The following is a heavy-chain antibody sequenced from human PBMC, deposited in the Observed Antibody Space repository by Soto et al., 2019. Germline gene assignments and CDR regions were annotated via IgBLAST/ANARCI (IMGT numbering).Heavy chain of an antibody. CDR2: IYYRGST. Sequence: SETLSLTCTVSGGSISSYYWSWIRQPPGKGLEWIGYIYYRGSTNNNPSPKRRVTISVDTSKNQFSLKLSSVTAADTAVYYCARHDMGSWFDPWGQGTLVTVSS. CDR3: ARHDMGSWFDP. V-gene: IGHV4-59*08. J-gene: IGHJ5*02. D-gene: IGHD3-10*01. CDR1: GGSISSYY.